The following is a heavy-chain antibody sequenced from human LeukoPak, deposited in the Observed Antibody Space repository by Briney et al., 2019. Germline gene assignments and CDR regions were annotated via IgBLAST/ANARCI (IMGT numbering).Heavy chain of an antibody. CDR1: GGSISSSSYY. J-gene: IGHJ4*02. CDR2: IYYSGST. CDR3: ARWRTSGRGFDY. D-gene: IGHD1-26*01. V-gene: IGHV4-39*01. Sequence: PSETLSLTXTVSGGSISSSSYYWGWIRQPPGKGLEWIGSIYYSGSTYYNPSLKSRVTISVDTSKNQFSLKLSSVTAADTAVYYCARWRTSGRGFDYWGQGTLVTVSS.